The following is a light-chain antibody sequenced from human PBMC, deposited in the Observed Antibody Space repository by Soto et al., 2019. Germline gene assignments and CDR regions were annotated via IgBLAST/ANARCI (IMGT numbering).Light chain of an antibody. CDR1: QGISNF. J-gene: IGKJ1*01. Sequence: DIQMTQSPSSLSAPVGDRVTITCRASQGISNFLAWYQQKPGKVPKLLIYAASTLQSGVSSRFSGGGSGTDFTLTISSLQPEDVATYYCQKYNSAPRAFGQGTKVEIK. CDR2: AAS. CDR3: QKYNSAPRA. V-gene: IGKV1-27*01.